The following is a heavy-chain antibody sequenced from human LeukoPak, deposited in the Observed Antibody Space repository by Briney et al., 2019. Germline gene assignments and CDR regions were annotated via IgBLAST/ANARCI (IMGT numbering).Heavy chain of an antibody. J-gene: IGHJ6*03. CDR1: GFTFSSYS. V-gene: IGHV3-21*04. CDR2: ISSSSSYI. CDR3: ARDLLVGATTTYYYYMDV. D-gene: IGHD1-26*01. Sequence: PGGSLRLSCAASGFTFSSYSMNWVRQAPGKGLEWVSSISSSSSYIYYADSVKGRFTISRDNAKNSLYLQMNSLRAEDTAVYYCARDLLVGATTTYYYYMDVRGKGTTVTVSS.